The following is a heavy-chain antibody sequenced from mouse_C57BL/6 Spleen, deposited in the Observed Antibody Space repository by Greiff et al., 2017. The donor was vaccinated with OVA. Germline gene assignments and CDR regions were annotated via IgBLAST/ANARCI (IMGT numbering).Heavy chain of an antibody. V-gene: IGHV1-18*01. CDR2: INPNNGGT. D-gene: IGHD1-1*01. Sequence: VQLQQSGPELVKPGASVKIPCKASGYTFTDYNMDWVKQSHGKSLEWIGDINPNNGGTIYNQKFKGKATLTVDKSSSTAYMELRSLTSEDSAVYYCARRYYGSSFSYWYFDVWGTGTTVTVSS. CDR1: GYTFTDYN. J-gene: IGHJ1*03. CDR3: ARRYYGSSFSYWYFDV.